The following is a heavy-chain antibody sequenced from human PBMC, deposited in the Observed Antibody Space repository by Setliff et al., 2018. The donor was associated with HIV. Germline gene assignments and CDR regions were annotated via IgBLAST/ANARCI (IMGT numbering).Heavy chain of an antibody. CDR2: IDPSDSDT. Sequence: RGESLKISCKGSGYSFSSYWINWVRQMPGKGLEWMGRIDPSDSDTRYSPSFQGHVSISADRSISTAYLQWSSLKASDTAIYYCARHKNGGYSLDNWGQGTLVTVSS. V-gene: IGHV5-10-1*01. CDR3: ARHKNGGYSLDN. CDR1: GYSFSSYW. D-gene: IGHD2-15*01. J-gene: IGHJ4*02.